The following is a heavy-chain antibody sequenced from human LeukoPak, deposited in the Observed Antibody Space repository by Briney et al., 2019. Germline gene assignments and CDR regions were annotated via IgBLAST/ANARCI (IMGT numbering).Heavy chain of an antibody. D-gene: IGHD2-8*01. CDR1: GFTFSRHW. CDR3: ERSTNGSYVFDY. Sequence: PGGSLRLSCAASGFTFSRHWMSWVRQAPGKGLEWVASIKPDGSEGYYVDSVKGRFTISRDNAKNSVYLQMNSLRAEDTAVFYCERSTNGSYVFDYWGQGTLVTVSS. V-gene: IGHV3-7*03. CDR2: IKPDGSEG. J-gene: IGHJ4*02.